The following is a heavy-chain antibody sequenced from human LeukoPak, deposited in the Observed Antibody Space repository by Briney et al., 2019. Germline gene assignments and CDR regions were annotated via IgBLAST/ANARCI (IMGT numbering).Heavy chain of an antibody. V-gene: IGHV3-74*01. J-gene: IGHJ3*02. CDR1: GFTFNSYW. CDR2: INDDGSST. D-gene: IGHD1-26*01. CDR3: ARGGTYLLDAFDI. Sequence: GGSLRLSCAASGFTFNSYWLHWVRQAPGKGLLWVSRINDDGSSTSYADFVKGRFTISRDSAKNTLYLQMNSLRAEDTAVYYCARGGTYLLDAFDIWGQGTMVTVSS.